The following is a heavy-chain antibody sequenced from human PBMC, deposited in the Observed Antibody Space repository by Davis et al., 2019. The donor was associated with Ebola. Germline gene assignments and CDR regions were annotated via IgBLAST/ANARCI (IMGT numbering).Heavy chain of an antibody. V-gene: IGHV1-46*01. CDR2: INPSGGST. J-gene: IGHJ4*02. CDR3: AKDLHQVATIWGVGDY. Sequence: ASVKVSCKASGYTFTSYYMHWVRQAPGQGLEWMGIINPSGGSTSYAQKFQGRVTMTRDTSTSTVYMELSSLRAEDTAVYYCAKDLHQVATIWGVGDYWGQGTLVTVSS. D-gene: IGHD5-12*01. CDR1: GYTFTSYY.